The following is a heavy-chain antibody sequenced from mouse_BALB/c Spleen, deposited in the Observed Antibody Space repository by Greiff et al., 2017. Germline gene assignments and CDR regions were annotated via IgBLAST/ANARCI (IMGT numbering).Heavy chain of an antibody. J-gene: IGHJ4*01. V-gene: IGHV3-2*02. Sequence: ESGPGLVKPSQSLSLTCTVTGYSITSDYAWNWIRQFPGNKLEWMGYISYSGSTSYNPSLKSRISITRDTSKNQFFLQLNSVTTEDTATYYCARGGSYGSRAMDYWGQGTSVTVSS. CDR3: ARGGSYGSRAMDY. CDR2: ISYSGST. CDR1: GYSITSDYA. D-gene: IGHD1-1*01.